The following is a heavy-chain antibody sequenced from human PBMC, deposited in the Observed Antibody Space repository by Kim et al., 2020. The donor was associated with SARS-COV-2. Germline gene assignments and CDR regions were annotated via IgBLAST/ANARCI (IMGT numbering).Heavy chain of an antibody. V-gene: IGHV3-30*13. CDR2: GITK. Sequence: GITKCYADAGRGRVTISRDNSKNRLYLQMNSLRAEDTAFYYCARGARALDIWGQGTMVTVSS. CDR3: ARGARALDI. J-gene: IGHJ3*02.